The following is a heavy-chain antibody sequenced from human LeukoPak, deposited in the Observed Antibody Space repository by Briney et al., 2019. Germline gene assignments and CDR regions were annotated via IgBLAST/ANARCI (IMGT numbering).Heavy chain of an antibody. CDR3: ARETQRGHNWFDP. D-gene: IGHD3-10*01. CDR2: INPNSGGS. V-gene: IGHV1-2*02. J-gene: IGHJ5*02. CDR1: GYTLTGYY. Sequence: ASVKVSCKASGYTLTGYYLHWVRQAPGQGLEWMGWINPNSGGSNYAQKFQGRVTMTRDTSISTAFMELSRLRSDDTAVYYCARETQRGHNWFDPWGQGTLVTVSS.